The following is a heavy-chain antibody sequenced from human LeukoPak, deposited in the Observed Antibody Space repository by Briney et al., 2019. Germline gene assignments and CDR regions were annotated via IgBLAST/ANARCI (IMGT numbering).Heavy chain of an antibody. CDR1: GVTFSKYA. Sequence: GGSLRLSCTVSGVTFSKYAMSWFRQAPGKGLEWVSGISSTGGSTYYADSVKGRFTISRDNSKNTLLLQMNSLRAEDTAVYYCSKLLGTIYPLWGMDVWGRGTTVTVSS. CDR2: ISSTGGST. J-gene: IGHJ6*02. CDR3: SKLLGTIYPLWGMDV. V-gene: IGHV3-23*01. D-gene: IGHD2-21*01.